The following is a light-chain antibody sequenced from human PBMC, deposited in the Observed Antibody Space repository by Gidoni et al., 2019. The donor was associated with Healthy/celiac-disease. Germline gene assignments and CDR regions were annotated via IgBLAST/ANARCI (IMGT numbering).Light chain of an antibody. CDR1: QSVSSY. CDR2: DAS. J-gene: IGKJ5*01. V-gene: IGKV3-11*01. CDR3: QQRSNWPIT. Sequence: EIVLTQSPATLSLSPGERATLSCRASQSVSSYLDWYQQKPGQAPRLLIYDASNRATGIPARFSGSGSGTDFTLTISILEPEDFAVYYCQQRSNWPITFGQGTRLEIK.